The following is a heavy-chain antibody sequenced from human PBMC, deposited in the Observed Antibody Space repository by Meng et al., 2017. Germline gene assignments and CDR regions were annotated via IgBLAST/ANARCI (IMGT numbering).Heavy chain of an antibody. J-gene: IGHJ6*02. CDR3: ARGEYYYGSGLHYYYGMDV. V-gene: IGHV4-59*01. CDR1: GGSISSYY. CDR2: IYYSGST. D-gene: IGHD3-10*01. Sequence: SETLSLTCTVSGGSISSYYWSWIRQPPGKGLEWIGYIYYSGSTNYNPSLKSRVTISVDTSKNQFSLKLRSVTAADTAVYYCARGEYYYGSGLHYYYGMDVWGQGTTVTVSS.